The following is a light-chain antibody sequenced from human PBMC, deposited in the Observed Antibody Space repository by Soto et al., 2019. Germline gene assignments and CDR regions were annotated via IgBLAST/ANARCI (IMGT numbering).Light chain of an antibody. V-gene: IGLV1-44*01. CDR3: AAWDVSLNGPV. J-gene: IGLJ2*01. CDR2: TNN. Sequence: QSVLTQPPSASGTPGQRVTISCSGSSSNIGSNTVNWYQQLPGTAPKLLIYTNNQRPSGVPDRFSGSKSDTSASLAISGLQSEDEADYYCAAWDVSLNGPVFGGGTKVTVL. CDR1: SSNIGSNT.